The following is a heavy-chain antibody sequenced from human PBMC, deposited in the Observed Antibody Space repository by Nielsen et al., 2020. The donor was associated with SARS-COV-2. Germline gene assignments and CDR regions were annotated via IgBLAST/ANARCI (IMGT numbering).Heavy chain of an antibody. CDR3: AKDMSVAGDGMDV. V-gene: IGHV3-9*01. Sequence: GGSLRLSCAASGFTFDDYAIHWVRQAQGKGLEWVSGISWNSGSIGYADSVKGRFTISRDNAKNSLYLQMNSLRAEDTALYYCAKDMSVAGDGMDVWGQGTTVTVSS. D-gene: IGHD6-19*01. J-gene: IGHJ6*02. CDR1: GFTFDDYA. CDR2: ISWNSGSI.